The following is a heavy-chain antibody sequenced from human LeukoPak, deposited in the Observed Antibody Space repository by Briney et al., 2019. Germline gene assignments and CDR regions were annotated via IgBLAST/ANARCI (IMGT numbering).Heavy chain of an antibody. J-gene: IGHJ6*02. CDR2: IYYSGST. V-gene: IGHV4-59*01. CDR1: GGSISSYY. Sequence: PSETLSLTCTVSGGSISSYYWSWIRQPPGKGLEWIGYIYYSGSTNYNPSLKSRVTISVGTSKNQFSLKLSSVTAADTAVYYCARLQQLGYYYYGMDVWGQGTTVTVSS. D-gene: IGHD6-6*01. CDR3: ARLQQLGYYYYGMDV.